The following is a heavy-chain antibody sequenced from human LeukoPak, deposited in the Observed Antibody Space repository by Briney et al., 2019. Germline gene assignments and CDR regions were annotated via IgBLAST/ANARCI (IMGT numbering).Heavy chain of an antibody. Sequence: GGSLRLSCAASGFTVSSNYMSWVRQAPGKGLEWVSVIYSGGSTYYADSVKGRFTISRHNSKNTLYLQMNSLRAEDTAVYYCARRLRYFDWLSRDSYYGMDVWGQGTTVTVSS. D-gene: IGHD3-9*01. CDR3: ARRLRYFDWLSRDSYYGMDV. CDR2: IYSGGST. V-gene: IGHV3-53*04. J-gene: IGHJ6*02. CDR1: GFTVSSNY.